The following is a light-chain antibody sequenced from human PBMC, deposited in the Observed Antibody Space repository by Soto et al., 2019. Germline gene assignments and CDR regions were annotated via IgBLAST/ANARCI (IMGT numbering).Light chain of an antibody. J-gene: IGLJ7*01. CDR2: STK. V-gene: IGLV8-61*01. CDR1: SGSVLTSHY. CDR3: VLYIGTGLV. Sequence: QAVVTQEPSFSVSPGGTVTLNCGLTSGSVLTSHYTSWFQQTPGQPPRTLIYSTKSRSPGVPDRFSGSILGNKGALTITGAQADDEGDYYCVLYIGTGLVFGGGTQLTVL.